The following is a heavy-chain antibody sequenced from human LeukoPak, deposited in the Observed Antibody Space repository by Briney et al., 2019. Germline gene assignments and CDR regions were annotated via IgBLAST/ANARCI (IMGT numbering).Heavy chain of an antibody. Sequence: GGSLRLSCAASGFTFDDYAMHWVRQAPGKGLEWVANIKQDGSEKYYVDSVKGRFTISRDNAKNSLYLQMNSLRAEDTAVYYCARVPPAGNSPWGQGTLVTVSS. CDR3: ARVPPAGNSP. V-gene: IGHV3-7*01. CDR2: IKQDGSEK. CDR1: GFTFDDYA. J-gene: IGHJ5*02. D-gene: IGHD1-7*01.